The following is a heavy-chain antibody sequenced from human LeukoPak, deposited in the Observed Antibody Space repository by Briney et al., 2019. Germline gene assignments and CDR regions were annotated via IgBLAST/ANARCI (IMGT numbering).Heavy chain of an antibody. Sequence: GGSLRLSCAASTFSFNSYEMNWVRQAPGKGLEWILYISSSGSPIYYADSVKGRFTISRDNAKNSLYLQMSSLRAEDTSVYYCARDRGYSYCHTYDYGMDVWGQGTTVTVSS. CDR1: TFSFNSYE. J-gene: IGHJ6*02. CDR3: ARDRGYSYCHTYDYGMDV. CDR2: ISSSGSPI. V-gene: IGHV3-48*03. D-gene: IGHD5-18*01.